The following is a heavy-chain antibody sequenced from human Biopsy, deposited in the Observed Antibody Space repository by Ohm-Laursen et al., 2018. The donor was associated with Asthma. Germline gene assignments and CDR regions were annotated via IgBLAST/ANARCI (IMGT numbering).Heavy chain of an antibody. Sequence: TLSLTCTVSGGSVSSGSHYWTWIRQHPGKGLAWIGFIYYSGSTYYNPSLKSRVSISIDTSKNQFSLKLSSVTAADTAVYYCARAQDYYDSRGYYRSFDYWGQGTLVTVSS. J-gene: IGHJ4*02. D-gene: IGHD3-22*01. CDR1: GGSVSSGSHY. V-gene: IGHV4-31*03. CDR2: IYYSGST. CDR3: ARAQDYYDSRGYYRSFDY.